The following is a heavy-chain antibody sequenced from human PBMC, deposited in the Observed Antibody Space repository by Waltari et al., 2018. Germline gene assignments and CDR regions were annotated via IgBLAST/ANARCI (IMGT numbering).Heavy chain of an antibody. J-gene: IGHJ6*02. Sequence: EVQLVESGGGLVQPGRSLRLSCAASGFTFDDYAIHWVRQGPGKGLEWGSGISWNSGSIGYADAVKGRFTISRDNAKNSLYLQMNSLRAEDMALYYGAKEGRGMDVWGQGTTVTVSS. CDR3: AKEGRGMDV. CDR2: ISWNSGSI. V-gene: IGHV3-9*03. CDR1: GFTFDDYA.